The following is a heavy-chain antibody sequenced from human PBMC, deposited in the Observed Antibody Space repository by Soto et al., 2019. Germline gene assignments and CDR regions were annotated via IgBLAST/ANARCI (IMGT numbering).Heavy chain of an antibody. CDR2: IWYDGSNK. D-gene: IGHD5-18*01. CDR1: GFTFSSYG. J-gene: IGHJ5*02. Sequence: GGSLRLSCAASGFTFSSYGMHWVRQAPGKGLEWVAVIWYDGSNKYYADSAKGRFTISRDNSKNTLYLQMNSLRAEDTAVYYCARGLRGYSYGYNNWFDPWGQGTLVTVSS. CDR3: ARGLRGYSYGYNNWFDP. V-gene: IGHV3-33*01.